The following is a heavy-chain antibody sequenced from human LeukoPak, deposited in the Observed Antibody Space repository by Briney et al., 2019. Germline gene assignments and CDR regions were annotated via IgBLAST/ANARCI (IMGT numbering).Heavy chain of an antibody. CDR2: IYYSGST. J-gene: IGHJ4*02. D-gene: IGHD5-18*01. Sequence: SETLSLTCTVSGGSISSGSYYWGWIRQPPGKGLEWIGSIYYSGSTYYNPSLKSRVTISVDTSKNQFSLKLSSVTAADTAVYYCARIDTAMVHFDYWGQGTLVTVSS. CDR3: ARIDTAMVHFDY. CDR1: GGSISSGSYY. V-gene: IGHV4-39*07.